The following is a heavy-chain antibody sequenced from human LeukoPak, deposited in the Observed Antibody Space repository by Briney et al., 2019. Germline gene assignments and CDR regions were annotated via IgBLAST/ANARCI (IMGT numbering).Heavy chain of an antibody. CDR3: ARETGYASPLLFDY. Sequence: PGRSLRLSCAASGFTFSSYAMHWVRQAPGKGLEWVAVISYDGSNKYYADSVKGRFTISRDNSKNTLYLQMNSLRAEDTAVYYCARETGYASPLLFDYWGQGTLVTVSS. V-gene: IGHV3-30-3*01. CDR2: ISYDGSNK. J-gene: IGHJ4*02. D-gene: IGHD3-9*01. CDR1: GFTFSSYA.